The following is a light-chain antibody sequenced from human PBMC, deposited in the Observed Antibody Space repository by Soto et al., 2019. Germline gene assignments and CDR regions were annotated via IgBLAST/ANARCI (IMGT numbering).Light chain of an antibody. CDR1: SSNIGAGYD. CDR3: QSYDSSLKVV. J-gene: IGLJ2*01. V-gene: IGLV1-40*01. Sequence: QSALTQPPSVSGAPGQRVTISCTGSSSNIGAGYDVHWYQQLPGTAPKLLIYGNSNRPSGVPDRFSGSKSGTSASLAITGLQAGDEADYYCQSYDSSLKVVFGGGTKLTVL. CDR2: GNS.